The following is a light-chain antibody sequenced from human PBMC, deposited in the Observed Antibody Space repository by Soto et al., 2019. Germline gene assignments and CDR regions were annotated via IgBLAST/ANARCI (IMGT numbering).Light chain of an antibody. Sequence: QSALTQPRSVSGSPGQSVTISCTGTSSDVGGYNYVSWYQHHPGKAPKVMIYDVSKRPSGVPDRFSGSKSGNTASLTISGLQAEDEADYYCSSYTSSSTYVFGVGTKVTVL. CDR2: DVS. V-gene: IGLV2-11*01. J-gene: IGLJ1*01. CDR1: SSDVGGYNY. CDR3: SSYTSSSTYV.